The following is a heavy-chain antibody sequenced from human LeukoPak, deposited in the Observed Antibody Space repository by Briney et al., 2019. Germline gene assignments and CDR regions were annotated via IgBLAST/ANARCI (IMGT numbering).Heavy chain of an antibody. Sequence: SVKVSCKASGGTFSSYAISWVRQAPGQGLERMGRIIPIFGTANYAQKFQGRVTITTDESTSTAYMELSSLRSEDTAVYYCSRDHYYYDSSGYDYWGQGTLVTVSS. V-gene: IGHV1-69*05. CDR2: IIPIFGTA. CDR3: SRDHYYYDSSGYDY. D-gene: IGHD3-22*01. J-gene: IGHJ4*02. CDR1: GGTFSSYA.